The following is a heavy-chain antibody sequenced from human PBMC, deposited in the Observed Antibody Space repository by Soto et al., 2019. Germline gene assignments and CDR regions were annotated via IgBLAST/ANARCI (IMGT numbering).Heavy chain of an antibody. D-gene: IGHD3-3*01. CDR2: TNHSGST. CDR3: ARLFTIFGVVTQGGGMDV. J-gene: IGHJ6*02. CDR1: GGSFSGYY. Sequence: SETLSLTCAVYGGSFSGYYWSWIRQPPGKGLEWIGETNHSGSTNYNPSLKSRVTISVDTSKNQFSLKLSSVTAADTAVYYCARLFTIFGVVTQGGGMDVWGQGTTVTVSS. V-gene: IGHV4-34*01.